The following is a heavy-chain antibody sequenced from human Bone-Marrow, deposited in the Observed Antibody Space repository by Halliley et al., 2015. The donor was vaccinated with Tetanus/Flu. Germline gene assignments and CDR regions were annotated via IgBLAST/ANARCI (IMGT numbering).Heavy chain of an antibody. D-gene: IGHD3-3*01. CDR3: AKAPRPSITIPTS. V-gene: IGHV3-23*01. J-gene: IGHJ4*02. Sequence: GSGGSTYYAGSVKGRFTISRDNSKNTLYLQMNSLRAEDTAVYYCAKAPRPSITIPTSWGQGTLVTVSS. CDR2: GSGGST.